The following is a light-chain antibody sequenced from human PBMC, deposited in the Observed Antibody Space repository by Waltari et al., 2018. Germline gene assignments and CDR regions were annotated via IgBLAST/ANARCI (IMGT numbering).Light chain of an antibody. J-gene: IGKJ1*01. CDR1: QSVSSSY. CDR3: QQYGSSPRT. CDR2: DAS. V-gene: IGKV3-20*01. Sequence: CRASQSVSSSYLAWYRQKPGQAPMLLIYDASRRATGIPDRFSGSGSGTDFTLTIRRLEPEDFAVYDCQQYGSSPRTFGQVTKVEI.